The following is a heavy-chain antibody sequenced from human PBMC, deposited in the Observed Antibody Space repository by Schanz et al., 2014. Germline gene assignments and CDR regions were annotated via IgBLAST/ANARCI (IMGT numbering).Heavy chain of an antibody. CDR3: ATIGVNDYWRFGLDL. V-gene: IGHV1-69*02. CDR1: GGTFSSYT. Sequence: QVQLVQSGPEVKKPGSSVKVSCTASGGTFSSYTISWIRQAPGQGLEWMGRIIPVLAIADYAQKFLGRVTITADKSTSTAYMELKSLRSADTAVYYCATIGVNDYWRFGLDLWGRGTLVTVSS. J-gene: IGHJ2*01. D-gene: IGHD3-16*01. CDR2: IIPVLAIA.